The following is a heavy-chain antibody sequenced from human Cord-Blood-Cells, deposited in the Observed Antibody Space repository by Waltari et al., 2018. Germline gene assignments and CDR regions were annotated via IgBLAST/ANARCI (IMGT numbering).Heavy chain of an antibody. Sequence: QVQLVESGGGVVQPGRSLRLPCAASGFTFSSYGMHWVRQAPGKGLEWVAVIWYDGSNKYYADSVKGRFTISRDNSKNTLYLQMNSLRAEDTAVYYCARDLRHGDYWYFDLWGRGTLVTVSS. D-gene: IGHD4-17*01. CDR2: IWYDGSNK. V-gene: IGHV3-33*01. CDR1: GFTFSSYG. J-gene: IGHJ2*01. CDR3: ARDLRHGDYWYFDL.